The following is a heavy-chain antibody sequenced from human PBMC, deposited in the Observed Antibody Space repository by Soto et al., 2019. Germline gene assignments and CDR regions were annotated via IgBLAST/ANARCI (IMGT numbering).Heavy chain of an antibody. J-gene: IGHJ5*02. CDR2: ISAYNGNT. CDR1: GYTFTSYG. Sequence: QVQLVQSGAEVKKPGASVKVSCKASGYTFTSYGISWVRQAPGQGLEWMGWISAYNGNTNYAQKIQGRVTMTTDPTTSTAYMELRSLTSDDTAVYYCARSSGSAYWFDPWGQGTLVTVSS. CDR3: ARSSGSAYWFDP. D-gene: IGHD6-6*01. V-gene: IGHV1-18*01.